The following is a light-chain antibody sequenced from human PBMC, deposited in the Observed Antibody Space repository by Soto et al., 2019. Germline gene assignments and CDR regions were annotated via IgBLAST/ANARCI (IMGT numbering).Light chain of an antibody. V-gene: IGKV3D-15*01. Sequence: EIVMTQSPGTLSVSRVDRATLSCRASQSVSSNLAWYQQKPGQAPRLLIYGASIRATGIPARFSGSGSGTEFTLTISSLQSEDFALYYRQQYNNWLRTLGQGTKLEIK. CDR1: QSVSSN. J-gene: IGKJ2*01. CDR2: GAS. CDR3: QQYNNWLRT.